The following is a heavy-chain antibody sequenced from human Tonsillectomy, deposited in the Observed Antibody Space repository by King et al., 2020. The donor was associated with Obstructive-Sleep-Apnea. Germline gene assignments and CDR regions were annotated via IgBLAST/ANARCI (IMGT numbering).Heavy chain of an antibody. D-gene: IGHD3-22*01. V-gene: IGHV5-51*01. J-gene: IGHJ5*02. CDR3: ARQYYDSSGLSGWFDP. Sequence: QLVQSGAEVKKPGESLKIFCKGSGYSFTSYWIGWVRQMPGKGLELMGTIYPGDPDTRYSPSFQGQGTISAYKSISTAHLQWSSLKASDTAMYYCARQYYDSSGLSGWFDPWGQGTLVTVSS. CDR1: GYSFTSYW. CDR2: IYPGDPDT.